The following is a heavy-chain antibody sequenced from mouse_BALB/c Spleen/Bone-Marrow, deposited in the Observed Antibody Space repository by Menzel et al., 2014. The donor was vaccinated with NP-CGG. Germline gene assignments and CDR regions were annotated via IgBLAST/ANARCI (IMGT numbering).Heavy chain of an antibody. V-gene: IGHV5-6-5*01. CDR3: VRWTTYPLMDY. CDR2: ISSAGST. CDR1: GFTFSSYA. J-gene: IGHJ4*01. D-gene: IGHD5-5*01. Sequence: EVQVVESGGGLVKPGGSLELSCAASGFTFSSYAMSWVRQTPEKRLEWVASISSAGSTYYPNSVKGRFTVSRDNARNILYLQMSSLRSEDTAMYYCVRWTTYPLMDYWGQGTSVTVSS.